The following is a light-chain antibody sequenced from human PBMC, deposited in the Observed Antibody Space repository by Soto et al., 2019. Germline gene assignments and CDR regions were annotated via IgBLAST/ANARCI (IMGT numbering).Light chain of an antibody. CDR2: SIN. Sequence: QAVVTQEPSFSVSPGGTVTLTFGLTSGSVSTSYYPSWYQQTPGQAPRTLIYSINTRSSGVPDRFSGSILGNKAALTVTGVQADDESDYYCVLYMGNGIRVFGGGTKVTVL. V-gene: IGLV8-61*01. CDR3: VLYMGNGIRV. CDR1: SGSVSTSYY. J-gene: IGLJ3*02.